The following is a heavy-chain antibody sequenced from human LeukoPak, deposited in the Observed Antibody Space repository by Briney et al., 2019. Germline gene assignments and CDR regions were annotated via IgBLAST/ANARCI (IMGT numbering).Heavy chain of an antibody. CDR3: AKDWDSITTVTTLDY. CDR1: FXXXX. D-gene: IGHD4-17*01. J-gene: IGHJ4*02. CDR2: XIPIFGTA. V-gene: IGHV1-69*01. Sequence: FXXXXXXWVXXXPXXXXXXXXXXIPIFGTANYAQKFQGRVTITADESTSTAYMELSSLRSEDTAVYYCAKDWDSITTVTTLDYWGQGTLVTVSS.